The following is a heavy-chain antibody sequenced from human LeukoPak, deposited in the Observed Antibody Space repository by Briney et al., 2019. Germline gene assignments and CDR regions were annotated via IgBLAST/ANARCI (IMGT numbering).Heavy chain of an antibody. CDR1: GFNFRSYA. CDR3: ANWAGVGTSTWYFGPFDY. V-gene: IGHV3-23*01. CDR2: ISGSGGST. Sequence: GGSLRLSCAASGFNFRSYAMSWVRQAPGKGLEWVSAISGSGGSTHYADSVKGRFTISRDNSKNTVSLQMNSLRAEDSAVYYCANWAGVGTSTWYFGPFDYWGQGTLVTVSS. D-gene: IGHD6-13*01. J-gene: IGHJ4*02.